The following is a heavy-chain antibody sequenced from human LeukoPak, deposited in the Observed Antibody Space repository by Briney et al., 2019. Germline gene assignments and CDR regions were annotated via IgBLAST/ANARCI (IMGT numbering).Heavy chain of an antibody. J-gene: IGHJ3*02. D-gene: IGHD3-3*01. Sequence: SVKVSCKASGGTFSSYAISWVRQAPGQGLEWMGRIIPILGIANYAQKFQGRVTITADKSMSTAYMELSSLRSEDTAVYYCARDSFGAGYAFDIWGQGTMVTVSS. CDR3: ARDSFGAGYAFDI. V-gene: IGHV1-69*04. CDR1: GGTFSSYA. CDR2: IIPILGIA.